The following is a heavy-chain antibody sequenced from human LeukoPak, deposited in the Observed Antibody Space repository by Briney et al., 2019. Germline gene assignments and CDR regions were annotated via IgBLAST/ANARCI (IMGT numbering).Heavy chain of an antibody. J-gene: IGHJ4*02. D-gene: IGHD1-26*01. CDR3: ARGYLIDY. V-gene: IGHV3-66*01. CDR2: VYSGDRT. CDR1: RFTVNSNH. Sequence: GGSLRLSCAASRFTVNSNHMSWVRQAPGKGLEWVSVVYSGDRTYYADSVKGRFTISRDDSTNTLYLLMNSLRAEDTAVYYCARGYLIDYWGQGTLVTVSS.